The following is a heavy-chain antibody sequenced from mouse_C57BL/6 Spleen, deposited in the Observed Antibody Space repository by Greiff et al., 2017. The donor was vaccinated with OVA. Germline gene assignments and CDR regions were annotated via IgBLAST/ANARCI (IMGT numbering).Heavy chain of an antibody. Sequence: EVKVVESGGGLVKPGGSLKLSCAASGFTFSDYGMHWVRQAPAKGLEWVAYISSGSSTIYYADTVKGRFTISRDNAKNTLFLQMTSLRSEDTAMYYCARPLWDDYESDFAYWGQGTLVTVAA. CDR1: GFTFSDYG. V-gene: IGHV5-17*01. J-gene: IGHJ3*01. D-gene: IGHD2-4*01. CDR3: ARPLWDDYESDFAY. CDR2: ISSGSSTI.